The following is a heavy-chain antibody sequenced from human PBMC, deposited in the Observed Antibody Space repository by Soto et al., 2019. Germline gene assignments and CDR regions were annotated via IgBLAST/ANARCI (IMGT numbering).Heavy chain of an antibody. Sequence: QMQLVQSGPEVKKPGTSLKVSCKSSGFTFSSYTVQWVRQALGQRLEWIGWIVVASGDANYAQKFQERVTITRDMSTSTAYLELSSLKSEDTAVYYCTTGYRSGYFDYWGQGALVTVSS. CDR1: GFTFSSYT. J-gene: IGHJ4*02. CDR2: IVVASGDA. V-gene: IGHV1-58*01. D-gene: IGHD3-22*01. CDR3: TTGYRSGYFDY.